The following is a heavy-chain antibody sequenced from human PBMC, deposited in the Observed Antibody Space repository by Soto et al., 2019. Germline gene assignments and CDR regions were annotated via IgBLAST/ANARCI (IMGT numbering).Heavy chain of an antibody. CDR2: ISGSGGST. CDR1: GFTFSSYA. J-gene: IGHJ5*02. Sequence: GGSLRLSCAAAGFTFSSYAMSWVRQAPGKGLEWVSAISGSGGSTYYADSVKGRFTISRDNAKNSLYLQMNSLRAEDTAVYYCARDLAAAAPDWFDPWGQGTLVTVSS. CDR3: ARDLAAAAPDWFDP. V-gene: IGHV3-23*01. D-gene: IGHD6-13*01.